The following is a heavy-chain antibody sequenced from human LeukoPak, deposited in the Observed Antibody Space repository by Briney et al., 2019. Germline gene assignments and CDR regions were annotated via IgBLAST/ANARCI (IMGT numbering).Heavy chain of an antibody. CDR2: IDHRGDT. CDR3: ARGATISETGYFDF. Sequence: NPSETLSLTCAVYGGSFSRYYWSWIRQSPRKGLEWIAEIDHRGDTNYNPSVKSRVTISVDTSKNQFSLRMRSLSAADTALYYCARGATISETGYFDFWGQGTLVTVSA. V-gene: IGHV4-34*01. CDR1: GGSFSRYY. J-gene: IGHJ4*03. D-gene: IGHD5-24*01.